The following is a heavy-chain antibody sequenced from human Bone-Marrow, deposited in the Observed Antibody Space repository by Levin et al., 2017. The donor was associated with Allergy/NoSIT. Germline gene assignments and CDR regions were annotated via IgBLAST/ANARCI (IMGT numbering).Heavy chain of an antibody. CDR1: GYIFTGYY. J-gene: IGHJ4*02. CDR2: INPASGAV. D-gene: IGHD2-2*01. Sequence: ALVKVSCKASGYIFTGYYIHWVRQAPGQGLEWMGWINPASGAVNYAQKFLGRVTMTRDTSISTAYMELSRVTSDDTAVYYCARADCRSTACYPLWGQGTLVTVSS. V-gene: IGHV1-2*02. CDR3: ARADCRSTACYPL.